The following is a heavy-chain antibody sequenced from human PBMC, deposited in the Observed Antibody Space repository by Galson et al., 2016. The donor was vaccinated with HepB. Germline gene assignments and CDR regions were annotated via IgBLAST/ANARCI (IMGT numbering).Heavy chain of an antibody. Sequence: SVKVSCKASGYTFTGYYIHWVRQAPGQGLEWMGWINGNSGGTNYAQTFQGRVTMTRDTSISTAYLDLSGLRSDDTAVYYCARETHDYYASGSFYANWGQGTLVTVSS. CDR3: ARETHDYYASGSFYAN. CDR1: GYTFTGYY. D-gene: IGHD3-10*01. CDR2: INGNSGGT. J-gene: IGHJ4*02. V-gene: IGHV1-2*02.